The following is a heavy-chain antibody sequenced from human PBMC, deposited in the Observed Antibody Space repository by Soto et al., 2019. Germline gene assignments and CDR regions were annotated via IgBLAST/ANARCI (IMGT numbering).Heavy chain of an antibody. V-gene: IGHV4-31*03. CDR3: ARVIRELVWFDY. Sequence: SETLSLTCTVSGGSISSGGYYWSWIRQHPGKGLEWIGYIYYSGSTYYNPSLKSRVTISVDTSKNQFSLKLSSVTGADTAVYYCARVIRELVWFDYWGQGTLVTVSS. D-gene: IGHD1-26*01. CDR2: IYYSGST. J-gene: IGHJ4*02. CDR1: GGSISSGGYY.